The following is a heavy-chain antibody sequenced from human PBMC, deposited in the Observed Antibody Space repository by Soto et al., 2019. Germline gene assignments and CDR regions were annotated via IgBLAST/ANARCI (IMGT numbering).Heavy chain of an antibody. CDR3: ARDGGWSGPNLYFDL. V-gene: IGHV4-59*01. CDR1: GGSISSYY. Sequence: KPSETLSLTCTVSGGSISSYYWSWIRQPPGKGLERIGYIYYSGSTNYNPSLTSRVTISVDTSKNQFSLKLSSVTAADTAVYYCARDGGWSGPNLYFDLWGRGTLVTVSS. J-gene: IGHJ2*01. CDR2: IYYSGST. D-gene: IGHD6-19*01.